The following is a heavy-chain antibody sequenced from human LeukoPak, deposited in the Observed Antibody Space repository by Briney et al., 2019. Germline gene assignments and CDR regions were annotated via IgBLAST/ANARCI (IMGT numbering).Heavy chain of an antibody. CDR2: INSNSGGT. V-gene: IGHV1-2*02. D-gene: IGHD3-9*01. CDR3: ARANYDILTGYSLSYYYYGMDV. Sequence: ASVKVSCKASGYTFTDYYMHWVRQAPGQGLEWMGWINSNSGGTNCAQKFQGRVTMTRDTSISTAYMELSRLRSDGTAVYYCARANYDILTGYSLSYYYYGMDVWGQGTTVTVSS. CDR1: GYTFTDYY. J-gene: IGHJ6*02.